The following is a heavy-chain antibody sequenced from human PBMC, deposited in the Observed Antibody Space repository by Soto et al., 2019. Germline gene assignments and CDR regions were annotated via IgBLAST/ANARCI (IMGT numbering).Heavy chain of an antibody. D-gene: IGHD2-15*01. CDR2: ISSSGYI. J-gene: IGHJ6*02. CDR3: ARDRSGGSCYPGMDV. V-gene: IGHV3-21*01. CDR1: GFNFNSYT. Sequence: GGSLRLSCAASGFNFNSYTINWVRQAPGKRLEWLSSISSSGYIFSTDSVRGRFTISRDNAKNSVYLQIDSLRAEDTAVYFCARDRSGGSCYPGMDVWGQGTTVTVSS.